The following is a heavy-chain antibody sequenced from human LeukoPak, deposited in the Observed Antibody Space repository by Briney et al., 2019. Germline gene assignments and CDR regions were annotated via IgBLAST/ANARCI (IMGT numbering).Heavy chain of an antibody. CDR2: IYHSGST. CDR3: ARSRRSWSTFDY. CDR1: GGSISSGYY. V-gene: IGHV4-38-2*02. D-gene: IGHD6-13*01. J-gene: IGHJ4*02. Sequence: SETLSLTCTVSGGSISSGYYWGWIRQPPGKGLEWIGNIYHSGSTYYNPSLKSRVTISVDTSKNQFSLKLTSVTATDTAVYYCARSRRSWSTFDYWGQGTLVTVSS.